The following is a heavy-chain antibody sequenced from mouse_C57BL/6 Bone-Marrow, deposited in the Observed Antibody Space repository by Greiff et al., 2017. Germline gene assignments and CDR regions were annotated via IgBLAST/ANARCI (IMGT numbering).Heavy chain of an antibody. CDR2: IHPNSGST. J-gene: IGHJ1*03. V-gene: IGHV1-64*01. CDR3: ARDGVSTTVGWYFEV. D-gene: IGHD1-1*01. CDR1: GYTFTSYW. Sequence: QVQLQQPGAELVKPGASVKLSCKASGYTFTSYWMHWVKQRPGQGLEWIGMIHPNSGSTNYNEKFKSKATLTVDKSSSTAYMELSSLTSEDSAVYYCARDGVSTTVGWYFEVGGTGTTVTVAS.